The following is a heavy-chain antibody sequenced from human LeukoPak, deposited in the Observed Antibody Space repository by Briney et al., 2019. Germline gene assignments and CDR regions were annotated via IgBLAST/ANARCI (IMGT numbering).Heavy chain of an antibody. CDR3: ARDVAAAGIPGIDY. D-gene: IGHD6-13*01. CDR2: ISYDGSNK. J-gene: IGHJ4*02. CDR1: GFTFSSYA. Sequence: GRSLRLSCAASGFTFSSYAMHWVRQAPGKELEWVAVISYDGSNKYYADSVKGRFTISRDNSKNTLYLQMNSLRAEDTAVYYCARDVAAAGIPGIDYWGQGTLVTVSS. V-gene: IGHV3-30-3*01.